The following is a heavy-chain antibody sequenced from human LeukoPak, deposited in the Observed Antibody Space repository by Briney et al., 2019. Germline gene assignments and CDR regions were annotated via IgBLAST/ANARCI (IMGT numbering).Heavy chain of an antibody. Sequence: GRSLRLSCAASGFTFDDSAMYWVRQTPGKGLEWVSGISWNSGTIGYADSVKGRFTISRDNAKNSLYLQMNSLRAEDTALYYCAKDLSGPPPCYWGHGTLVTVSS. CDR3: AKDLSGPPPCY. V-gene: IGHV3-9*01. D-gene: IGHD5/OR15-5a*01. CDR1: GFTFDDSA. J-gene: IGHJ4*01. CDR2: ISWNSGTI.